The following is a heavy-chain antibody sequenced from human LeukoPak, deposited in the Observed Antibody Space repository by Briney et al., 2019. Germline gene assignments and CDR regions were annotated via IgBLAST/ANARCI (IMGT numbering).Heavy chain of an antibody. CDR1: GFAFSTYG. CDR2: IRLDGSNT. J-gene: IGHJ3*02. Sequence: GGSLRLSCTASGFAFSTYGMHWVRQAPGKGLEWGAFIRLDGSNTKYADSVKGRFTISRDNSKNTLYLQMNSLRIEDTAVYYCVSSGKVLRFLEWSHAFDIWGQGTMVTVSS. D-gene: IGHD3-3*01. V-gene: IGHV3-30*02. CDR3: VSSGKVLRFLEWSHAFDI.